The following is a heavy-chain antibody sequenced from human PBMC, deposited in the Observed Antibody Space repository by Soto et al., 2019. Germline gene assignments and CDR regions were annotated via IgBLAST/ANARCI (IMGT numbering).Heavy chain of an antibody. D-gene: IGHD6-13*01. Sequence: QSLSLTCAVSGDSVSSNSAAWNWIRQSRSRGLGWLGVTYYRSQWYDDYAVCVKRRITISPDTSKNGFSRQQNTAAAEDTAADYSAREAGESSSGYAGVMVIWGQGPRGPGS. J-gene: IGHJ3*01. CDR3: AREAGESSSGYAGVMVI. CDR2: TYYRSQWYD. CDR1: GDSVSSNSAA. V-gene: IGHV6-1*01.